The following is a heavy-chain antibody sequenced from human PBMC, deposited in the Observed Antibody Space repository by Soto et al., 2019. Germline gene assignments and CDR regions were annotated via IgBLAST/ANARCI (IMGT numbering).Heavy chain of an antibody. CDR2: IYYSGST. CDR3: ARSSYYYDGGGNDY. J-gene: IGHJ4*02. V-gene: IGHV4-39*01. Sequence: LQLQESGPGLVKPSETLSLTCTVSGCSISSSSYYWGWIRQPPGKGLEWIGSIYYSGSTYYNPSLKSRVTISVDTSKNQFSLKLSSVTAADTAVYYCARSSYYYDGGGNDYWGQGTLVTVSS. CDR1: GCSISSSSYY. D-gene: IGHD3-22*01.